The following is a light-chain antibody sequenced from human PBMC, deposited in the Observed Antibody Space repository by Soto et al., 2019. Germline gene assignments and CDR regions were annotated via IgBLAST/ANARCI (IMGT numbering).Light chain of an antibody. CDR1: SSDDGGYNY. V-gene: IGLV2-14*01. Sequence: QSVLTQPASVSGSPGQSITISCPGTSSDDGGYNYVSWYQQHPGKAPKLMIFDVSDRPSGVSNRFSGSKSGNTASLTISGLQAEDEADYYCSLYTSSSTYVFGIGTKVTVL. J-gene: IGLJ1*01. CDR2: DVS. CDR3: SLYTSSSTYV.